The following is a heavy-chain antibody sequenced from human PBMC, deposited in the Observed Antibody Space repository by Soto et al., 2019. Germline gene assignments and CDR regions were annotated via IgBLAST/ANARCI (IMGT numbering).Heavy chain of an antibody. CDR3: ARWYSYGYVSCSGGSCYQNWFDP. CDR1: GGSISSYY. CDR2: IYYSGST. D-gene: IGHD2-15*01. J-gene: IGHJ5*02. V-gene: IGHV4-59*08. Sequence: SETLSLTCTVSGGSISSYYWSWIRQPPGKGLEWIGYIYYSGSTNYNPSLKSRVTISVDTSKNQFSLKLSSVTAADTAVYYCARWYSYGYVSCSGGSCYQNWFDPWGQGTLVTVSS.